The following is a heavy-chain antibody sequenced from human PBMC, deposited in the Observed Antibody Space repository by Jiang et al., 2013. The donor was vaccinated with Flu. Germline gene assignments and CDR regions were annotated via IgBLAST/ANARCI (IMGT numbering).Heavy chain of an antibody. CDR3: ARESTRSYWFDP. CDR2: IYPGDSDV. D-gene: IGHD1-26*01. V-gene: IGHV5-51*01. J-gene: IGHJ5*02. Sequence: PGKGLEWMGIIYPGDSDVRYSPSFQGQVTISADKSISTAYLQWSSLKASDTAIYYCARESTRSYWFDPWGQGTLVTVAS.